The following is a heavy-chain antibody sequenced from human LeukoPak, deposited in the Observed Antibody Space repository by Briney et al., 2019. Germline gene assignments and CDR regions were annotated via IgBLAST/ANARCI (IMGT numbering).Heavy chain of an antibody. J-gene: IGHJ4*02. CDR3: ARVTQTDYDFDY. V-gene: IGHV1-18*01. D-gene: IGHD4-17*01. CDR2: ISAYNGNT. Sequence: ASVKVSCKASGYTLTSYGISWVRQAPGQGLEWMGWISAYNGNTDYAQKLQGRVTMTTDTSTSTAYMGLRSLRSDDTAVYYCARVTQTDYDFDYWGQGTLVTVSS. CDR1: GYTLTSYG.